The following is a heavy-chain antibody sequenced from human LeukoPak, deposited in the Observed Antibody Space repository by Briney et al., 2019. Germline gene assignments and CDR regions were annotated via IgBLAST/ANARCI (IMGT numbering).Heavy chain of an antibody. D-gene: IGHD3-10*01. CDR1: GGSIRSYY. V-gene: IGHV4-59*01. CDR3: VRGRYSMVRGVIKALNWFDP. CDR2: IYYSGSSGST. Sequence: SETLSLTCSVSGGSIRSYYWSWIRQPPAKGLEWIGYIYYSGSSGSTNYKPSLKSRVTMSVDTSKNQFSLKLSSVTAADTAVYYCVRGRYSMVRGVIKALNWFDPWGQGTLVTVSS. J-gene: IGHJ5*02.